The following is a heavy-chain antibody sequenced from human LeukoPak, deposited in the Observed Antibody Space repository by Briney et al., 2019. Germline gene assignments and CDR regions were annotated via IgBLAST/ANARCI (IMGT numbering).Heavy chain of an antibody. CDR2: ISYDAKNK. CDR3: ARASFTYGDYGDNWFDP. V-gene: IGHV3-30*03. Sequence: GGSLRLSCAASGFTFSSYSMNWVRQAPGKGLEWVAVISYDAKNKNYADSVKGRFTISRDNFMNMLYLQMNSLRVEDTAVYYCARASFTYGDYGDNWFDPWGQGTLVTVSS. J-gene: IGHJ5*02. D-gene: IGHD4-17*01. CDR1: GFTFSSYS.